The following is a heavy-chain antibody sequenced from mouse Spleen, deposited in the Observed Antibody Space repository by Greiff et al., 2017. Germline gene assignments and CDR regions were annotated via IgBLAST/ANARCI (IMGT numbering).Heavy chain of an antibody. V-gene: IGHV2-6-1*01. CDR1: GFSLTSYG. D-gene: IGHD2-4*01. CDR2: IWSDGST. Sequence: VKLMESGPGLVAPSQSLSITCTISGFSLTSYGVHWVRQPPGKGLEWLVVIWSDGSTTYNSALKSRLSISKDNSKSQVFLKMNSLQTDDTAMYYCARHHDYDVYYAMDYWGQGTSVTVSS. J-gene: IGHJ4*01. CDR3: ARHHDYDVYYAMDY.